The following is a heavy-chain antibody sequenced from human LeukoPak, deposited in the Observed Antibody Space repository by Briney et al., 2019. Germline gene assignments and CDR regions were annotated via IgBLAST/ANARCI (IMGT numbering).Heavy chain of an antibody. V-gene: IGHV3-30*03. Sequence: PGGSLRLSCAASGFTFSSYGMHWVRQAPGKGLEWVAVISYDGSNKYYADSVKGRFTISRDNSKNTLYLQMNSLRAEDTAIYYCVRDIRARYSDSWGQGTLVIVSS. CDR3: VRDIRARYSDS. J-gene: IGHJ5*01. CDR1: GFTFSSYG. D-gene: IGHD2-15*01. CDR2: ISYDGSNK.